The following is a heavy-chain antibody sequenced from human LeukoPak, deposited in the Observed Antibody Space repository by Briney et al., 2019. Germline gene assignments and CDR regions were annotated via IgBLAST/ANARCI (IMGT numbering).Heavy chain of an antibody. V-gene: IGHV3-48*01. CDR2: INSDIYSNTI. Sequence: GGSLRLSCAASGFTLSSYSMNWVRQAPGKGLEWISYINSDIYSNTIYYADTVKGRFTISRDNSRSTLYLQMNSLRPEDTAIYYCAREGYYGSGSPPSLYFDYWGQGTLVTVSS. D-gene: IGHD3-10*01. CDR3: AREGYYGSGSPPSLYFDY. J-gene: IGHJ4*02. CDR1: GFTLSSYS.